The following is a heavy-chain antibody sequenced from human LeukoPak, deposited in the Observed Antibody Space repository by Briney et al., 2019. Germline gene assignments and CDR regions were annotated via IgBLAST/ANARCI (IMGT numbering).Heavy chain of an antibody. J-gene: IGHJ4*02. CDR2: ISSSGSTI. V-gene: IGHV3-48*03. CDR3: AKVRYVGSYFDN. CDR1: GFTFSSYE. Sequence: QAGGSLRLSCAASGFTFSSYEMNWVRQAPGKGLEWVSYISSSGSTIYYADSVKGRFTISRDNAKNSLYLQMNSLRAADAAVYYCAKVRYVGSYFDNWGQGTLVTVSS. D-gene: IGHD3-9*01.